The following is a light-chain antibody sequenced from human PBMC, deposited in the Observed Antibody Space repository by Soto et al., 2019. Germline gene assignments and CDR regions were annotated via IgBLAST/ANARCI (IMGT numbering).Light chain of an antibody. CDR1: QSVLYSSNNKNY. CDR3: QQYYSTPRT. V-gene: IGKV4-1*01. CDR2: WAS. Sequence: DIVMTQSPDSLAVSLGERATINCKSSQSVLYSSNNKNYLAWYQQKPGQAPKLLIYWASTRESGVPERFSGSGSGTDFTLTISSLQAEDVAVYYCQQYYSTPRTFGQGTKVQIK. J-gene: IGKJ1*01.